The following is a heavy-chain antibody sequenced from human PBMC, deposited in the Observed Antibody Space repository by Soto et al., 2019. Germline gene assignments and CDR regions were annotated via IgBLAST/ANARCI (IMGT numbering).Heavy chain of an antibody. CDR1: GFTFSSLW. CDR2: IKEDGSDK. V-gene: IGHV3-7*01. Sequence: GGSLRLSCAASGFTFSSLWMSWVRQAPGKGLEWVANIKEDGSDKYYVDSVKGRFTISRDNAKNSLYLQMDSLRAEDTAVYYCARFRPGYNFDYWGQGTLVTVSS. D-gene: IGHD1-1*01. J-gene: IGHJ4*02. CDR3: ARFRPGYNFDY.